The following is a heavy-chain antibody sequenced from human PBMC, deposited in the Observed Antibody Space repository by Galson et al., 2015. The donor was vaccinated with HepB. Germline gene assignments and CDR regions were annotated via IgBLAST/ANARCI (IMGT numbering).Heavy chain of an antibody. J-gene: IGHJ4*02. CDR3: AADNDFWSGYYSFGH. V-gene: IGHV1-58*01. Sequence: SVKVSCKASGFTFTSSAVQWVRQARGQRLEWIGWIVVGSGNTNYAQKFQERVTITRDMSTSTVYMELSSLRSEDTAVYYCAADNDFWSGYYSFGHWGQGTLVTVSS. CDR2: IVVGSGNT. D-gene: IGHD3-3*01. CDR1: GFTFTSSA.